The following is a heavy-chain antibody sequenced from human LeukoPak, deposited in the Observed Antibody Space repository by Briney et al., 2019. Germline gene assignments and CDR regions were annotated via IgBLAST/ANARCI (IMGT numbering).Heavy chain of an antibody. CDR2: IYPGDSHT. V-gene: IGHV5-51*01. CDR1: GYSFTNYW. D-gene: IGHD3-16*01. J-gene: IGHJ3*01. CDR3: ARRGKSAFDV. Sequence: GESLKISCKGSGYSFTNYWIGWVRQLPGKGLEWMGIIYPGDSHTRYSPSFQGQVSISADKSISTAYLQWSSLKASDTAMYYCARRGKSAFDVWGQGTMVTVSS.